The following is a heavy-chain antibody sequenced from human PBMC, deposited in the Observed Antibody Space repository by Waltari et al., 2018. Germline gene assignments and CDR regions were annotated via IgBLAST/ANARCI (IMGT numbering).Heavy chain of an antibody. J-gene: IGHJ3*02. CDR3: AVVAGGGYRDDAFDI. CDR1: GGSISSSSYY. Sequence: QLQLQESGPGLVKPSETLSLTCTVSGGSISSSSYYWGWIRQPPGKGLEWIGSIYYSGSTYYNPSLKSRVTISVDTSKNQFSLKLSSVTAADTAVYYCAVVAGGGYRDDAFDIWGQGTMVTVSS. CDR2: IYYSGST. D-gene: IGHD6-19*01. V-gene: IGHV4-39*01.